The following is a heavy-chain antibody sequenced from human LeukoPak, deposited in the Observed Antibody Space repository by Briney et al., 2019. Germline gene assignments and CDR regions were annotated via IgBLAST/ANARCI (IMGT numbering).Heavy chain of an antibody. J-gene: IGHJ4*02. D-gene: IGHD3-9*01. CDR1: GFTFSSYW. V-gene: IGHV3-7*01. CDR2: IKQDGSEK. CDR3: ARSYYDILTGYYDY. Sequence: GGSLRLSCAASGFTFSSYWMSWVRQDPGKGLEWVANIKQDGSEKYYVDSVKGRFTISRDNAKNSLYLQMNSLRAEDTAVYYCARSYYDILTGYYDYWGQGTLVTVSS.